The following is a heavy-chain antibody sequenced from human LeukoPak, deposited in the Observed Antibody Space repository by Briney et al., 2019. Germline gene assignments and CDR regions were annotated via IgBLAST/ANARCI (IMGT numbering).Heavy chain of an antibody. CDR1: GFTFGDYA. V-gene: IGHV3-49*03. Sequence: PGGSLRLSCTASGFTFGDYAMSWFRQAPGKGLEWVGFIRSKAYGGTTEYAASVKGRFTISRDDSKSIAYLQMNCLKTEDTAVYYCTGDRSPYTIFGVVPIDYWGQGTLVTVSS. D-gene: IGHD3-3*01. CDR3: TGDRSPYTIFGVVPIDY. CDR2: IRSKAYGGTT. J-gene: IGHJ4*02.